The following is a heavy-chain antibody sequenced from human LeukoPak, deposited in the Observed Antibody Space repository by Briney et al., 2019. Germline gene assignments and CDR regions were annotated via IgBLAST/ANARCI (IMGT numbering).Heavy chain of an antibody. CDR3: ARGLQATRDYYYYMDV. J-gene: IGHJ6*03. CDR1: GYTFTSYY. D-gene: IGHD5-12*01. V-gene: IGHV1-18*04. Sequence: ASVKVSCKASGYTFTSYYMHWVRQAPGQGLEWMGWISAYNGNTNYAQKLQGRVTMTTDTSTSTAYVELRSLRSDDTAVYYCARGLQATRDYYYYMDVWGKGTTVTISS. CDR2: ISAYNGNT.